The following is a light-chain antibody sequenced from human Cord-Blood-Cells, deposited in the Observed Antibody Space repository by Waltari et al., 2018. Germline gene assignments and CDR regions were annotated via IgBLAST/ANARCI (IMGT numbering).Light chain of an antibody. CDR2: GAS. V-gene: IGKV3-20*01. CDR1: QSVSSSY. J-gene: IGKJ1*01. Sequence: ENVLTQSSGTLSLSPGESATLSCGASQSVSSSYLAWYQQKPGQAPRLLIYGASSRATGIPDRFSGSGSGTDFTLTISSLEPEDFAVYYCQQYGSSPRTFGQGTKVEIK. CDR3: QQYGSSPRT.